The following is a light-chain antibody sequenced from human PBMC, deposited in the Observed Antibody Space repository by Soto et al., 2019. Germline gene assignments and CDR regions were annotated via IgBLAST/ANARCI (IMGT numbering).Light chain of an antibody. CDR2: AAS. Sequence: AIQMTQSPSSLSASVGDRVAISCRASQDIRNTLAWYQQKPGEAPKLLIFAASNLQSGVPSRFSGSGSVTDFTLAITGLQPEDFATYYCLQHNTYPYTFGQGTRLEIK. CDR3: LQHNTYPYT. V-gene: IGKV1-6*01. J-gene: IGKJ5*01. CDR1: QDIRNT.